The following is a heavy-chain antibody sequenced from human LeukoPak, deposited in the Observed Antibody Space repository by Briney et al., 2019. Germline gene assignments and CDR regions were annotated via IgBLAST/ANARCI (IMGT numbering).Heavy chain of an antibody. CDR2: INIGGTNT. CDR1: GFTFNDYY. J-gene: IGHJ5*02. V-gene: IGHV3-11*01. CDR3: ATDGATFDT. Sequence: PGGSLRLSCAASGFTFNDYYMSWIRQAPGKGREWLSYINIGGTNTHYAYSVGGRSPISRDNTNTPLCLAMNQLRAEETTVYYCATDGATFDTWGQGDLVTVSS.